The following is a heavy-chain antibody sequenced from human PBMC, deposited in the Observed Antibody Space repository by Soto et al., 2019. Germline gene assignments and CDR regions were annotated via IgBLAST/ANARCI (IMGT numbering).Heavy chain of an antibody. CDR1: GFTFSDYA. J-gene: IGHJ4*02. CDR3: AKGGRQWLVTSDFSS. D-gene: IGHD6-19*01. V-gene: IGHV3-30*18. CDR2: VSHDGRNT. Sequence: VQLVESGGGVVQPGRSLRLSCAASGFTFSDYAMHWVRQAPGKGLEWVAVVSHDGRNTHYADSVKGRFTISRDSSKNAVSLEMTSLRAEDPAVYYCAKGGRQWLVTSDFSSWGQGALVTVSS.